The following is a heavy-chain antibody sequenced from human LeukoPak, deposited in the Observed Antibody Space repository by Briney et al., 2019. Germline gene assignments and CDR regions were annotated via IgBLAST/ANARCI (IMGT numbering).Heavy chain of an antibody. CDR2: ISYDGSNQ. Sequence: GSLRLSCAASGFTFSNFGIHWVRQAPGKGLEWVALISYDGSNQYYADSVKRRFTISRDNSKSTLYLQMNSLRPEDTAVYYCAKGYYYDSGGYYQHFDHWGQGTLVTVSS. J-gene: IGHJ4*02. CDR1: GFTFSNFG. V-gene: IGHV3-30*18. D-gene: IGHD3-22*01. CDR3: AKGYYYDSGGYYQHFDH.